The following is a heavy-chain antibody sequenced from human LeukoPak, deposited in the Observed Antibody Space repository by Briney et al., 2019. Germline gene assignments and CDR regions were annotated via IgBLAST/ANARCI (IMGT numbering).Heavy chain of an antibody. V-gene: IGHV3-48*04. CDR1: GFTFSSYS. CDR3: ARVVVPAAMMDAFDI. D-gene: IGHD2-2*01. CDR2: ISSSSSTI. J-gene: IGHJ3*02. Sequence: GGSLRLSCAASGFTFSSYSMNWVRQAPGKGLEWVSYISSSSSTIYYADSVKGRFTISRDNAKNSLYLQMNSLRAEDTAVNYCARVVVPAAMMDAFDIWGQGTMVTVSS.